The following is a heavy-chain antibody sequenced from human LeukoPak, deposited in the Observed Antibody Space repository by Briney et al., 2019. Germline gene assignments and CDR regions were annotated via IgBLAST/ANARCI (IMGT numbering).Heavy chain of an antibody. CDR2: ISYSGSST. CDR3: AKDQITMVRGVV. V-gene: IGHV3-23*01. Sequence: PGGSLRLSCATSGLTFSTYTMSWVRQAPGEGLEWVSTISYSGSSTFYADSVKGRFTISRDNSKNTLYLQMNSLRAEDTAVYYCAKDQITMVRGVVWGKGTTVTISP. D-gene: IGHD3-10*01. CDR1: GLTFSTYT. J-gene: IGHJ6*04.